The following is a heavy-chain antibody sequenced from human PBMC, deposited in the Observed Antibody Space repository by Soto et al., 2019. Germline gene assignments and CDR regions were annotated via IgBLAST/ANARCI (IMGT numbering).Heavy chain of an antibody. CDR2: IWYDGSNK. Sequence: QVQLVESGGGVVQPGRSLRLSCAASGFTFSSYGMHWVRQAPGKGLEWVAVIWYDGSNKYYADSVKGRFTISRDNSKNTLYQKMKSLMVEQTDVYYCEGTGEEDRGSYEALFDYWGQGTLVTVSS. V-gene: IGHV3-33*01. D-gene: IGHD1-26*01. CDR3: EGTGEEDRGSYEALFDY. CDR1: GFTFSSYG. J-gene: IGHJ4*02.